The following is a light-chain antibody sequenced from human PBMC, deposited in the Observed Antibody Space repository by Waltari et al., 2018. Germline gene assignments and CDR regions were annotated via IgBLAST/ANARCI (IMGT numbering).Light chain of an antibody. J-gene: IGLJ3*02. CDR2: GGD. Sequence: QSALTQPPSASGTPGQRVMISCSGGTSNIGSNTVSWYHQLPGAAPKLLIYGGDKRPSVVPYLFSDSKSATSASLAISGLQSEDEADYYCASWDDSLKAWVFGGGTKLTVL. CDR3: ASWDDSLKAWV. CDR1: TSNIGSNT. V-gene: IGLV1-44*01.